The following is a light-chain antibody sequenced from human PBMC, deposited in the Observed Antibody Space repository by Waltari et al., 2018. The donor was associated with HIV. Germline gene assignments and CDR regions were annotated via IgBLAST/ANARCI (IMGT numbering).Light chain of an antibody. J-gene: IGLJ1*01. V-gene: IGLV2-8*01. CDR1: SSDVGGYHY. CDR2: AVS. Sequence: QSALTQPPSASGSPGQSVTISCTGTSSDVGGYHYVSWYQQHPGKAPKLMIYAVSKRPLGVPDRLSGSKSGTTAALTVSGLQAEDEAYYYCSSYAGSNNRFVFGTGTKVTVL. CDR3: SSYAGSNNRFV.